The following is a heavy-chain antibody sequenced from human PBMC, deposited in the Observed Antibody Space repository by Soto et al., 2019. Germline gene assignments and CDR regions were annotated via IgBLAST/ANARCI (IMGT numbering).Heavy chain of an antibody. Sequence: SETLSLTCTVSGGSISSSSYYWGWIRQPPGKGLEWIGSIYYSGSTYYNPSLKSRVTISVDTSKNQFSLKLSSVTAADTAVYYCARHPLLRGIGARPGRFDYWCQGTLVTVCS. D-gene: IGHD6-6*01. CDR3: ARHPLLRGIGARPGRFDY. CDR2: IYYSGST. V-gene: IGHV4-39*01. CDR1: GGSISSSSYY. J-gene: IGHJ4*02.